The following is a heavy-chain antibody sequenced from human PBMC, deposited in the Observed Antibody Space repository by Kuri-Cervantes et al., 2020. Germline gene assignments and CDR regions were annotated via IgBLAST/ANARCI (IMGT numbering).Heavy chain of an antibody. CDR1: GGSISNSSHY. D-gene: IGHD1-26*01. V-gene: IGHV4-39*01. CDR3: ARRTLGATYFDY. Sequence: SETLSLTCTVSGGSISNSSHYWGWIRQPPGKGLEWIGSIYYSGSTYYNPSLKSRVTVSVDTSKSQFSLKLSSVTAADTAIYYCARRTLGATYFDYWGQGTLVTVSS. CDR2: IYYSGST. J-gene: IGHJ4*02.